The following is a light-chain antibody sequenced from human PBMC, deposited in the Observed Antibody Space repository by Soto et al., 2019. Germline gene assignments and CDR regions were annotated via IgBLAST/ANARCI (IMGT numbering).Light chain of an antibody. J-gene: IGKJ2*01. CDR3: QQSYRSPYT. Sequence: IQMTQSPSSLSASVGDSVTVTCRASQSINIYLNWYQQKPGKAPTLLIYGASSLQSGVPSRFTGGGSRTYFTLTISSLQLEDFATYYCQQSYRSPYTFGQGTKLEIK. CDR1: QSINIY. V-gene: IGKV1-39*01. CDR2: GAS.